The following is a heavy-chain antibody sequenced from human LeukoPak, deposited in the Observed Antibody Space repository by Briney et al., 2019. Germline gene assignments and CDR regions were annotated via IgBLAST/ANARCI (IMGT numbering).Heavy chain of an antibody. CDR1: GFTFSSYT. J-gene: IGHJ4*02. Sequence: PGGSLRLSCAASGFTFSSYTMTWVRQAPGKGLEWVSSISFSDGSTYYADSVKGRFTISRDNSKNTLYLQMNSLRAEDTAVYYCAKEERYFDYWGQGTLVTVSS. V-gene: IGHV3-23*01. D-gene: IGHD1-1*01. CDR3: AKEERYFDY. CDR2: ISFSDGST.